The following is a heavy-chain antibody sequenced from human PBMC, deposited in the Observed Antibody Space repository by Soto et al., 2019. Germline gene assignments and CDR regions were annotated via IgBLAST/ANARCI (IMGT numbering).Heavy chain of an antibody. CDR2: FDPEDGET. CDR3: ATILRYFDWLYPLLDP. V-gene: IGHV1-24*01. Sequence: GASVKVSCKVSGYTLTELSMHWVRQAPGKGLEWMGGFDPEDGETIYAQKFQGRVTMTEDTSTDTAYMELSSLRSEDTAVYYCATILRYFDWLYPLLDPWGQGTLVTVSS. D-gene: IGHD3-9*01. J-gene: IGHJ5*02. CDR1: GYTLTELS.